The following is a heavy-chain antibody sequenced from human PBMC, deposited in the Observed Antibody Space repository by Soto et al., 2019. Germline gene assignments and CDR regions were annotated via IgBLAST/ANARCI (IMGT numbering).Heavy chain of an antibody. V-gene: IGHV1-46*04. CDR2: INPSGGST. CDR3: ASYKANALDR. CDR1: GYTFTTYY. D-gene: IGHD3-10*01. J-gene: IGHJ3*01. Sequence: QVHLVQSGAEVKRPGASVQVSCKASGYTFTTYYIHWVRQAPGQGLEWMGFINPSGGSTSYSRKLKRRVVLTRHTSTSTGYVELRSLRYEETDVYYCASYKANALDRWGQGTMVSVTS.